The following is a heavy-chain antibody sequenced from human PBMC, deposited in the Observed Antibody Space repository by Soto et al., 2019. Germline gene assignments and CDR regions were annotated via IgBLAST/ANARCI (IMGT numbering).Heavy chain of an antibody. D-gene: IGHD4-17*01. CDR1: GGSISSYY. CDR3: ARDGYGDYFDY. V-gene: IGHV4-59*01. J-gene: IGHJ4*02. Sequence: SETLSLTCTVSGGSISSYYWSWIRQPPGKGLEWIGYIYYSGSTNYNPSLKSRVTISVDTSKNQFSLKLSSVTAADTAVYYCARDGYGDYFDYWGQGTLVTVSS. CDR2: IYYSGST.